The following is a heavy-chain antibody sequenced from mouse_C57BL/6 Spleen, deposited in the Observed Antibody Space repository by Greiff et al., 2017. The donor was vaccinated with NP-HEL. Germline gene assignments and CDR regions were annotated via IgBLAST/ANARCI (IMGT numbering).Heavy chain of an antibody. J-gene: IGHJ4*01. D-gene: IGHD3-2*02. Sequence: QVQLQQSVAELVRPGASVTLSCKASGYTFTDYEMHWVKQTPVHGLEWIGAIDPETGGTAYNQKFKGKAILTADKSSSTAYMELRSLTSEDSAVYYCTKANNYAMDYWGQGTSVTVSS. CDR3: TKANNYAMDY. V-gene: IGHV1-15*01. CDR1: GYTFTDYE. CDR2: IDPETGGT.